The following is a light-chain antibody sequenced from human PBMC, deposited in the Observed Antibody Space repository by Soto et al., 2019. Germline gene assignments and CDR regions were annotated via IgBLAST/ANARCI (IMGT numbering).Light chain of an antibody. CDR2: DNN. CDR3: GACESSLNPYV. CDR1: SFNIGNNY. J-gene: IGLJ1*01. Sequence: QSVLTQPPSVSAAPGQKVIISCSGSSFNIGNNYVSWYQQLPGTAPKLLIYDNNKRPSGIPDRFSGSKSGTSATLAITGLQTADEADYYCGACESSLNPYVFGTGTKVTVL. V-gene: IGLV1-51*01.